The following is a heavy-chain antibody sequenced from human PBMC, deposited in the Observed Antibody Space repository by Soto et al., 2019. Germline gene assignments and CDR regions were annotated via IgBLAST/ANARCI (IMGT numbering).Heavy chain of an antibody. V-gene: IGHV1-3*01. CDR3: ARARILPSRLPDFEY. Sequence: ASVKVSCKASGYTFTSYAMHWVRQAPGQRLEWMGWINAGNGNTKYSQKFQGRVTITRDTSASTAYMELSSLRSEDTAVYYCARARILPSRLPDFEYWGQGTLVNVSS. CDR2: INAGNGNT. CDR1: GYTFTSYA. J-gene: IGHJ4*02.